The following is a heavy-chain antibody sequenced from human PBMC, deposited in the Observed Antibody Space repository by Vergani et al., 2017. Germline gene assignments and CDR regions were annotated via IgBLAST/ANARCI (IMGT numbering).Heavy chain of an antibody. CDR3: VRTRSGSCTGGRCYSWWFEP. J-gene: IGHJ5*02. D-gene: IGHD2-15*01. CDR2: INSNSGNP. V-gene: IGHV7-4-1*02. CDR1: GYTFTNYA. Sequence: QVQLVQSGSEVKKPGASVKVSCRASGYTFTNYALNWVRQAPGQGLEWMGWINSNSGNPTYAQGFKGRFVFSLDSSVSTSYLQINSLQPEDTAVYYCVRTRSGSCTGGRCYSWWFEPWGQGTLVTVSS.